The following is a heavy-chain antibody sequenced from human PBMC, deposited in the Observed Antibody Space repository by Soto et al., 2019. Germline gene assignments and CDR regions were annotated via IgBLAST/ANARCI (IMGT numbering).Heavy chain of an antibody. CDR2: IYWDDDK. V-gene: IGHV2-5*02. Sequence: SGPTLVKPTQTLTLTCTFSGFSLSTSGVGVGWIRQPPGKALEWLALIYWDDDKRYSPSLKSRLTITKDTSKNQVVLTMTNMDPVDTATYYCAHRNYDILTGYYLKYYYFDYWGQGTLVTVSS. D-gene: IGHD3-9*01. CDR3: AHRNYDILTGYYLKYYYFDY. J-gene: IGHJ4*02. CDR1: GFSLSTSGVG.